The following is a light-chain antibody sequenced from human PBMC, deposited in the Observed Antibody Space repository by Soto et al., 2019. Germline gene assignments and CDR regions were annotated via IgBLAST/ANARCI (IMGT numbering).Light chain of an antibody. J-gene: IGLJ2*01. CDR1: TDDVGGHNS. CDR3: SSYTSSSI. V-gene: IGLV2-14*01. CDR2: DVS. Sequence: QSALTQPASVSGSPGQSITISCTGITDDVGGHNSVSWYQQHPGKAPKLIIYDVSDRPSGVSNRFSGSKSGNAASLTISGLQTEDEADYYCSSYTSSSIFGGGTKVTVL.